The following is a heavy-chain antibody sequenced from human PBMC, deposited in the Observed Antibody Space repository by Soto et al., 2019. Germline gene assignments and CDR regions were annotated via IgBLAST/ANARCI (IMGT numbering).Heavy chain of an antibody. CDR1: GFTFSDHY. D-gene: IGHD4-17*01. CDR3: PMGDYGRY. CDR2: ISARSTYT. V-gene: IGHV3-11*06. J-gene: IGHJ4*02. Sequence: QVQLVESGGRLVKPGTSLRLSCAASGFTFSDHYMSWIRQAPGKGLEWLSHISARSTYTNYGDSVKGRFSISRDNVNQTVFLQMNSLRVDDTAIYYCPMGDYGRYWGPGTLVTVSS.